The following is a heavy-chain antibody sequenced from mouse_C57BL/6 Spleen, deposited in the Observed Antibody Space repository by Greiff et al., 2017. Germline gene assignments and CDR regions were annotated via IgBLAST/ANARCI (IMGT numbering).Heavy chain of an antibody. V-gene: IGHV1-9*01. Sequence: QVQLQQSGAELMKPGASVKLSCKATGYTFTGYWIEWVKQRPGHGLEWIGEILPGSGSTTYNEKFKGKATFTADPSSNTAYMQLSSLTTEDSAIYCCARVVDGYLSFDYWGQGTTLTVSS. CDR3: ARVVDGYLSFDY. CDR1: GYTFTGYW. J-gene: IGHJ2*01. D-gene: IGHD2-3*01. CDR2: ILPGSGST.